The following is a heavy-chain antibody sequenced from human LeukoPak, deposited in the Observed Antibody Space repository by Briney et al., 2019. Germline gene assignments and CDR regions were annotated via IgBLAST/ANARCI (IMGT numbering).Heavy chain of an antibody. CDR3: VSFYETY. J-gene: IGHJ4*02. D-gene: IGHD2/OR15-2a*01. CDR1: GFSVSNNY. V-gene: IGHV3-53*03. CDR2: IYSGGST. Sequence: GGSLRLSCAASGFSVSNNYMSWVRQPPGKGLEWVSVIYSGGSTYYADSVKGRFTISRDNSKNTLYLQVNSLRAEDTAVYYCVSFYETYWGRGTLVTVSS.